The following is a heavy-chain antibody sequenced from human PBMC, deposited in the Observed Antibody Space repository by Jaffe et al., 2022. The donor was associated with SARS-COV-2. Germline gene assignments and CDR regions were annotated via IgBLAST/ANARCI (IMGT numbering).Heavy chain of an antibody. D-gene: IGHD3-16*01. CDR2: IRSKANSYAT. CDR3: TRPHVGGDEGAY. CDR1: GFTFSGSA. Sequence: EVQLVESGGGLVQPGGSLKLSCAASGFTFSGSAMHWVRQASGKGLEWVGRIRSKANSYATAYAASVKGRFTISRDDSKNTAYLQMNSLKTEDTAVYYCTRPHVGGDEGAYWGQGTLVTVSS. V-gene: IGHV3-73*01. J-gene: IGHJ4*02.